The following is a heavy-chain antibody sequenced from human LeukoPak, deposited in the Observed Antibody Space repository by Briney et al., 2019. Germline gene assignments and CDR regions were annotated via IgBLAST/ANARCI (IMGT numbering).Heavy chain of an antibody. J-gene: IGHJ6*02. CDR3: ASQAYYYYGMDV. CDR2: IHSGDTT. Sequence: GGSLRLSCAVSGFTVSNNYMTWVRQAPGKGLEWVSVIHSGDTTYYADSVKGRFTISRDDLKNTLYLQMNSLRADDTAVYYCASQAYYYYGMDVWGQGTTVTVSS. V-gene: IGHV3-53*01. CDR1: GFTVSNNY.